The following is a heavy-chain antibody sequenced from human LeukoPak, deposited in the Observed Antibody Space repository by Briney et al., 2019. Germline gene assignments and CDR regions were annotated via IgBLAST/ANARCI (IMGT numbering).Heavy chain of an antibody. Sequence: SVKVSCKASGGAFSSYAISWVRQAPGQGLEWMGRIIPIFGTANYAQKFQGRVTITTDESTSTAYMELSSLRSEDTAVYYCARQGVQPSYYDSSGTGLYFDHWGQGTLVTVSS. CDR3: ARQGVQPSYYDSSGTGLYFDH. D-gene: IGHD3-22*01. CDR1: GGAFSSYA. J-gene: IGHJ4*02. CDR2: IIPIFGTA. V-gene: IGHV1-69*05.